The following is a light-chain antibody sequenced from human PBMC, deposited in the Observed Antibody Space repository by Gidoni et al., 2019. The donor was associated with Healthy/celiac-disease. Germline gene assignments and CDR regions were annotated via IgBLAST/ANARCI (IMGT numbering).Light chain of an antibody. CDR2: DAS. CDR1: QSVSSY. CDR3: QQRSNWPPGGV. J-gene: IGKJ3*01. Sequence: IVLTQSPATLSLSPGERATLSCRASQSVSSYLAWYQQKPGQAPRLLIYDASNRATGIPARLSGSGSGTDFTLTISSREPEDFAVYYCQQRSNWPPGGVFXPXTKVDIK. V-gene: IGKV3-11*01.